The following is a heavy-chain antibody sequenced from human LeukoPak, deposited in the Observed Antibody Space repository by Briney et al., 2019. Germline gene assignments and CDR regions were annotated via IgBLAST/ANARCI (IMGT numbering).Heavy chain of an antibody. V-gene: IGHV3-30*18. CDR3: AKYSYGFDSSGYYYFDY. J-gene: IGHJ4*02. Sequence: GGSLRLSCAASGFTFSSYGMHWVRQAPGKGLEWMAVISYDGSNKYYADSVKGRFTISRDNSKNTLYLQMNSLRAEDTAVYYCAKYSYGFDSSGYYYFDYWGQGTLVTVSS. CDR1: GFTFSSYG. CDR2: ISYDGSNK. D-gene: IGHD3-22*01.